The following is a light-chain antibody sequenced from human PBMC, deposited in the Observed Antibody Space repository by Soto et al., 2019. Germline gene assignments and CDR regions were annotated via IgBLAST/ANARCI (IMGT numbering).Light chain of an antibody. CDR2: GAS. CDR3: QRLGGTTVT. J-gene: IGKJ5*01. V-gene: IGKV3-20*01. CDR1: QSVSSSY. Sequence: EIVLTQSPGTLSLSPGEGATLSCRASQSVSSSYIAWYQQRPGQTPSLLIYGASTRATGIPDRFSGSGSGIHFTLTISRLEPGDFALYYCQRLGGTTVTFGQGTRLEMK.